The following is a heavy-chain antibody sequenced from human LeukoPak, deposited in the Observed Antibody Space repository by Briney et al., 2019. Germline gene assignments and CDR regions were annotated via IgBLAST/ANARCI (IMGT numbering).Heavy chain of an antibody. D-gene: IGHD3-10*01. CDR3: AREELRFVRGVIGY. Sequence: VASVKVSCKASGYTFNTYGITWVRQAPGQGLEWMGWISGYNGKTKYAQKLQDRVTMTTDTSTTTAYMELSRLRSDDTAVYYCAREELRFVRGVIGYWGQGTLVTVSS. CDR2: ISGYNGKT. V-gene: IGHV1-18*01. CDR1: GYTFNTYG. J-gene: IGHJ4*02.